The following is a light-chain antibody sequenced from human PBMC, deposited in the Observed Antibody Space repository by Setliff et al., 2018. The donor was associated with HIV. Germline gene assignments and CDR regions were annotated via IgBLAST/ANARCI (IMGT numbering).Light chain of an antibody. CDR3: QQNYNTPLT. Sequence: DIVMTQSPDSLAVSLGERATINCKSSQSLFYNSNNKNYLAWYQQTPGQPPKLLIYWASTRESGVPDQFSGSGSGTDFTLTISSLQAEDVAVYYCQQNYNTPLTFGGGTKV. J-gene: IGKJ4*01. CDR1: QSLFYNSNNKNY. V-gene: IGKV4-1*01. CDR2: WAS.